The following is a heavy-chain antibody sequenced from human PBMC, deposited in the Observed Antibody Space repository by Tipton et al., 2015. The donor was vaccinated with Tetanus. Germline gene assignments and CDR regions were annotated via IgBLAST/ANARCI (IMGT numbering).Heavy chain of an antibody. D-gene: IGHD6-6*01. J-gene: IGHJ5*02. V-gene: IGHV4-31*03. CDR1: GGSISSGGYF. Sequence: GLVKPSETLSLTCTVSGGSISSGGYFWNWIRQHPGKGPEWIGYIYYSGSTYYNPSLKSRITISVDTSKNQFSLNLTSVTAADTAVYYCARDQGGGRVVRLNWFDPWGPGTLVTVSS. CDR2: IYYSGST. CDR3: ARDQGGGRVVRLNWFDP.